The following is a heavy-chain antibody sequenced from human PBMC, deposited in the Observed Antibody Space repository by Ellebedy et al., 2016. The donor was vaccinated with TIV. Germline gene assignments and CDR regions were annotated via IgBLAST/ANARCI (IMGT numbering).Heavy chain of an antibody. CDR3: ARLATVTTRSPDAFDI. V-gene: IGHV5-51*01. D-gene: IGHD4-11*01. J-gene: IGHJ3*02. CDR1: GYSFTSYW. CDR2: IYPGDSDT. Sequence: GESLKISXKGSGYSFTSYWIGWVRQIPGKGLEWMGIIYPGDSDTRYSPSFQGQVTISADKSISTAYLQWSSLKASDTAMYYCARLATVTTRSPDAFDIWGQGTMVTVSS.